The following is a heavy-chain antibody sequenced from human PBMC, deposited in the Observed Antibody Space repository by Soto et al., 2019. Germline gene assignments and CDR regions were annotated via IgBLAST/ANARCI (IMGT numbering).Heavy chain of an antibody. V-gene: IGHV3-30*03. CDR3: VRGTPTPGLDI. CDR1: GFTFSSYG. D-gene: IGHD1-1*01. J-gene: IGHJ6*02. Sequence: LRLSCAASGFTFSSYGMHWVRQAPGKGLEWVAVISYDGSNKYYADSVKGRFTISRDNSKNTLYLQMNSLRVEDTATYYCVRGTPTPGLDIWGRGTTVTVSS. CDR2: ISYDGSNK.